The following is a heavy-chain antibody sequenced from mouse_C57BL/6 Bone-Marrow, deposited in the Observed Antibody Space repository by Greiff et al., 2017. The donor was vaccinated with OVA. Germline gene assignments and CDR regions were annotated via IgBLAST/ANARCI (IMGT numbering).Heavy chain of an antibody. J-gene: IGHJ4*01. D-gene: IGHD1-1*01. CDR3: ARRFITTAYYAMDY. Sequence: VQLQQSGAELVKPGASVKISCKASGYAFSSYWMNWVKQRPGKGLEWIGQIYPGDGDTNYNGKFKGKATLTADKSSSTAYMQLSSLTSEDSAVYFCARRFITTAYYAMDYWGQGTSVTVSS. V-gene: IGHV1-80*01. CDR1: GYAFSSYW. CDR2: IYPGDGDT.